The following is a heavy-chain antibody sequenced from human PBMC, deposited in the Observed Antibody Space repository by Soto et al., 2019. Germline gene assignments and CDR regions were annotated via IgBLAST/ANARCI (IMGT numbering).Heavy chain of an antibody. V-gene: IGHV1-3*01. Sequence: ASVKVSCKASGYTFTSYGISWVRQAPGQGLEWMGWINAGNGNTKYSQKFQGRVTITRDTSASTAYMELSSLRSEDTAVYYCARDPNEVGGTLDYWGQGTLVTVSS. CDR3: ARDPNEVGGTLDY. D-gene: IGHD1-26*01. J-gene: IGHJ4*02. CDR1: GYTFTSYG. CDR2: INAGNGNT.